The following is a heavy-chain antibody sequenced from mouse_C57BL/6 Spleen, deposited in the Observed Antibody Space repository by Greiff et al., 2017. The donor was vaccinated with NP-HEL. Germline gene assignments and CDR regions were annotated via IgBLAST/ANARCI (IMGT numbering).Heavy chain of an antibody. D-gene: IGHD1-1*01. V-gene: IGHV2-2*01. CDR3: ARNRGTTVVGYAMDY. Sequence: VKLMESGPGLVQPSQSLSITCTVSGFSLTSYGVHWVRQSPGKGLEWLGVIWSGGSTDYNAAFISRLSISKDNSKSQVFFKMNSLQADDTAIYYCARNRGTTVVGYAMDYWGQGTSVTVSS. J-gene: IGHJ4*01. CDR1: GFSLTSYG. CDR2: IWSGGST.